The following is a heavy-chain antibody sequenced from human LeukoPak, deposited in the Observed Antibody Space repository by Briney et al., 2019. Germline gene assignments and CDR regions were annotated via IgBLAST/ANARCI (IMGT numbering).Heavy chain of an antibody. CDR1: GGSFSGYY. J-gene: IGHJ6*02. Sequence: SETLSLTCAVYGGSFSGYYWSWIRQPPGKGLEWIGEINHSGSTNYNPSLKSRVTISVDTSKNQFSLKLSSVTAADTAVYYCARGTKLTIFGVVIHGGYYYYYGMDVWGQGTTVTVSS. CDR2: INHSGST. D-gene: IGHD3-3*01. V-gene: IGHV4-34*01. CDR3: ARGTKLTIFGVVIHGGYYYYYGMDV.